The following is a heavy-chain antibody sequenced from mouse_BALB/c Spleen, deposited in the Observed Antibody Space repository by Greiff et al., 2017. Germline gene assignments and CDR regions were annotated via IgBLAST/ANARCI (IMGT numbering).Heavy chain of an antibody. V-gene: IGHV6-6*02. CDR2: IRLKSNNYAT. CDR3: TRSFYF. D-gene: IGHD2-1*01. Sequence: EVKLMESGGGLVQPGGSMKLSCVASGFTFSNYWMNWVRQSPEKGLEWVAEIRLKSNNYATHYAESVKGRFTISRDDSKSSVYLQMNNLRAEDTGIYYCTRSFYFWGQGTLVTVSA. CDR1: GFTFSNYW. J-gene: IGHJ3*01.